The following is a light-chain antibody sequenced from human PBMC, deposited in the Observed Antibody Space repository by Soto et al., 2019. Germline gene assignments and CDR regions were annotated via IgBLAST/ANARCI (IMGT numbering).Light chain of an antibody. CDR1: QSVSSN. V-gene: IGKV3-15*01. CDR3: QQYNNWIT. Sequence: EIVMTQSPATLSVSPGERATLSCRASQSVSSNLAWYQQKPGQAPRLLIYGASTRATGIPARFRGSGSGTEFTLTISSLQSEDFAVYYCQQYNNWITFGQGTRLETK. J-gene: IGKJ5*01. CDR2: GAS.